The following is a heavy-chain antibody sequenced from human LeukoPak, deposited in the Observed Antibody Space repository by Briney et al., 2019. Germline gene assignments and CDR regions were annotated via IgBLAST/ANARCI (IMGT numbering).Heavy chain of an antibody. CDR3: AKATTASPRNFDY. D-gene: IGHD2-21*02. V-gene: IGHV3-23*01. J-gene: IGHJ4*02. CDR2: ISTSGGST. CDR1: GFTFSSYA. Sequence: PGGSLRLSCAASGFTFSSYAMSWVRQAPGKGLEWVSSISTSGGSTYNADSVKGRFTISRGNSKNTLHLQMNSLRAEDTAVYYRAKATTASPRNFDYWGQGTLVTVSS.